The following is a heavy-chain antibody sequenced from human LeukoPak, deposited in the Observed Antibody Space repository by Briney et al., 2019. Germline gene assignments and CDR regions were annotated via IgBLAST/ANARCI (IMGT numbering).Heavy chain of an antibody. Sequence: GGSLRLSCAASGFTLSGSAMHWVRQASGKGLEWVGRIRSKANSYATAYAASVKGRFTISRDDSKNTAYLQMNSLKTEDTAVYYCTRILGDSSGYYGDYWGQGTLVTVSS. CDR1: GFTLSGSA. CDR3: TRILGDSSGYYGDY. V-gene: IGHV3-73*01. J-gene: IGHJ4*02. D-gene: IGHD3-22*01. CDR2: IRSKANSYAT.